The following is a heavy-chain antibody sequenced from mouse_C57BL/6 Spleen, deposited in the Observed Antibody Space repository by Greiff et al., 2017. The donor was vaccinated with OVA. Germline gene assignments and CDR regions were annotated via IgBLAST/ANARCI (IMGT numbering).Heavy chain of an antibody. CDR3: VRHGHYGSSSNYYAMDY. CDR1: GFSFNTYA. Sequence: EVHLVESGGGLVQPKGSLKLSCAASGFSFNTYAMNWVRQAPGKGLEWVARIRSKSNNYATYYADSVKDRFTISRDDSESMLYLQMNNLKTEDTAMYYCVRHGHYGSSSNYYAMDYWGQGTSVTVSS. V-gene: IGHV10-1*01. D-gene: IGHD1-1*01. J-gene: IGHJ4*01. CDR2: IRSKSNNYAT.